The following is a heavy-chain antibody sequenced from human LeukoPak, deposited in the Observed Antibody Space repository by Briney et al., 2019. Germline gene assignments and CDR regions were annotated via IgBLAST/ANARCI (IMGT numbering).Heavy chain of an antibody. CDR2: ISAYNGKT. D-gene: IGHD1-26*01. CDR3: ARDQVVGATAGTFDV. Sequence: ASVKVSCKASGYTFTSFGISWVRQAPGQGLEWMGWISAYNGKTNYAQRLQGRGTMTTDTSTSTAYVELESLRSDDTAVYYCARDQVVGATAGTFDVWGQGTLVTVSS. CDR1: GYTFTSFG. J-gene: IGHJ4*02. V-gene: IGHV1-18*01.